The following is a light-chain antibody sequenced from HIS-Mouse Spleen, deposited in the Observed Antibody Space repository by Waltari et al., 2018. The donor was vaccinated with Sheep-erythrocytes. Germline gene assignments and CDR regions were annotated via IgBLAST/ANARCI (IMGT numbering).Light chain of an antibody. CDR1: SPDVGRYTL. CDR2: EGS. V-gene: IGLV2-23*01. J-gene: IGLJ3*02. Sequence: QSALPQPASVSVSPGPSITISCTGTSPDVGRYTLVSWYQQHPGKAPKLMIYEGSKRPSGVSNRFSGSKSGNTASLTISGLQAEDEADYYCCSYAGSSTPWVFGGGTKLTVL. CDR3: CSYAGSSTPWV.